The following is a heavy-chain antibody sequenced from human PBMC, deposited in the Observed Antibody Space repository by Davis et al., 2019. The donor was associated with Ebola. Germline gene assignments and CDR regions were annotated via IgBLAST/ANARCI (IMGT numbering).Heavy chain of an antibody. CDR2: ISVIDGNT. CDR3: ARDYDSSGYNQFDY. V-gene: IGHV1-18*04. D-gene: IGHD3-22*01. CDR1: GYSFTNYG. Sequence: ASVKVSCKASGYSFTNYGISWVRQAPGQGLEWMGWISVIDGNTYYAQKVEDRVTMTADTSTSTVYMELSSLRSDDTAVYYCARDYDSSGYNQFDYWGQGTLVTVSS. J-gene: IGHJ4*02.